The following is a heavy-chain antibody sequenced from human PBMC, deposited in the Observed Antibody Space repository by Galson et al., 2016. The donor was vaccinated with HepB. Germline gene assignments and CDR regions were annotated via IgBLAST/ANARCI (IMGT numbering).Heavy chain of an antibody. D-gene: IGHD3-9*01. CDR1: GGSFSGYC. V-gene: IGHV4-34*01. Sequence: SETLSLTCAVYGGSFSGYCWSWIRQPPGKGLEWIGEMNHSGSTNYNPSLKSRLTISVDTSKNQFSLKLNSVTAADTAVYFCARLLTGFYPTTHDAFDIWGQGTMVTVSS. CDR2: MNHSGST. CDR3: ARLLTGFYPTTHDAFDI. J-gene: IGHJ3*02.